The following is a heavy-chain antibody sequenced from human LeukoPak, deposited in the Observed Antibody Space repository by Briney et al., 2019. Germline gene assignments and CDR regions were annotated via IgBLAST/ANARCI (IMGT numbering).Heavy chain of an antibody. CDR3: ARVGWVLRYAFDI. V-gene: IGHV3-11*04. CDR1: GFTVISDY. CDR2: LSSKGSTI. J-gene: IGHJ3*02. D-gene: IGHD3-16*01. Sequence: PGGSLRLSCAASGFTVISDYMSWVRQAPGKGLEWVSHLSSKGSTIYYADSVKGRFTISRDNAKNALYLQMNSLRAEDTAVYYCARVGWVLRYAFDIWGQGTMVTVSS.